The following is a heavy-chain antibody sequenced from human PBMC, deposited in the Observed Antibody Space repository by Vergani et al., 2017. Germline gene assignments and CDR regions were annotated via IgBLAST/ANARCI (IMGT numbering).Heavy chain of an antibody. V-gene: IGHV4-59*11. CDR1: GGSISSHY. D-gene: IGHD6-19*01. CDR2: IYYSGST. J-gene: IGHJ4*02. Sequence: QVQLQESGPGLVKPSETLSLTCTVSGGSISSHYWSWTRQPPGKGLEWIGYIYYSGSTNYNPSLKSRVTISVDTSKNQFSLKLSSVTAADTAVYYCAGGVAVAGWVYWGQGTLVTVSS. CDR3: AGGVAVAGWVY.